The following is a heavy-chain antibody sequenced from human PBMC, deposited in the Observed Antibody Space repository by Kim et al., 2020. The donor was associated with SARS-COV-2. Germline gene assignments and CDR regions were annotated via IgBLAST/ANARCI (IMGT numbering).Heavy chain of an antibody. Sequence: GGSLRLSCAASGFTFSSYAMHWVRQAPGKGLEWVAVISYDGSNKYYADSVKGRFTISRDNSKNTLYLQMNSLRAEDTAVYYCAREVRGHYGGNSWDQYGMDVWGQGTTVTVSS. J-gene: IGHJ6*02. CDR3: AREVRGHYGGNSWDQYGMDV. V-gene: IGHV3-30*04. CDR2: ISYDGSNK. CDR1: GFTFSSYA. D-gene: IGHD4-17*01.